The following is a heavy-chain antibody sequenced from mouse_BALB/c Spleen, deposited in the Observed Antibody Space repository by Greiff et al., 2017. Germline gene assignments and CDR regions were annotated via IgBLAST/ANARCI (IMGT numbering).Heavy chain of an antibody. J-gene: IGHJ3*01. CDR1: GFTFSSYT. Sequence: EVKLQESGGGLVKPGGSLKLSCAASGFTFSSYTMSWVRQTPEKRLEWVATISSGGSYTYYPDSVKGRFTISRDNAKNTLYLQMSSLKSEDTAMYYCTRVNYYGSSFFAYWGQGTLVTVSA. D-gene: IGHD1-1*01. V-gene: IGHV5-6-4*01. CDR3: TRVNYYGSSFFAY. CDR2: ISSGGSYT.